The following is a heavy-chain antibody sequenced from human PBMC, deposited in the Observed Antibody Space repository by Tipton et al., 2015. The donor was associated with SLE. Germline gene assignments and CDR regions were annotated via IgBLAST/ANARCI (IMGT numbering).Heavy chain of an antibody. CDR2: IYYSGST. Sequence: LRLSCTVSGGSISSYYWSWIRQPPGKRLEWIGYIYYSGSTNYNPSLKSRVTISVDTSKNQFSLKLSSVTAADTAVYYCAREEYSSGWTEVHWFDPWGQGTLVTVSS. D-gene: IGHD6-19*01. J-gene: IGHJ5*02. CDR3: AREEYSSGWTEVHWFDP. CDR1: GGSISSYY. V-gene: IGHV4-59*01.